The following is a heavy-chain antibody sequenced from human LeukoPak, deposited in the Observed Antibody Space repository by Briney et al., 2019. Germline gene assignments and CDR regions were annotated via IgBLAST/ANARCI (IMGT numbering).Heavy chain of an antibody. CDR2: ISGSGGST. D-gene: IGHD5-18*01. V-gene: IGHV3-23*01. J-gene: IGHJ6*02. CDR3: AKAPPHSYSYYYGMDV. CDR1: GFTFSSYA. Sequence: GGSLRLSCAASGFTFSSYAMSWVRQAPGKGLEWVSAISGSGGSTYYADSVKGRFTISRDISKNTLYLQMNSLRAEDTAVYYCAKAPPHSYSYYYGMDVWGQGTTVTVSS.